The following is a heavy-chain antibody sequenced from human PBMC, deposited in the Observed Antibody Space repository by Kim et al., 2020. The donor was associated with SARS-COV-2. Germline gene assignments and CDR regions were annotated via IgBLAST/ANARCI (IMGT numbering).Heavy chain of an antibody. CDR3: ARDREVDRDSKEGFDN. J-gene: IGHJ4*02. CDR1: GFTFSSYS. Sequence: GGSLRLSCAASGFTFSSYSMNWVRQAPGKGLEWVSSISSSSSYIYYADSVKGRFTISRDNAKNTLYLQMNSLRAEDTAVYYCARDREVDRDSKEGFDNWGQGTLVTVSS. D-gene: IGHD3-22*01. CDR2: ISSSSSYI. V-gene: IGHV3-21*01.